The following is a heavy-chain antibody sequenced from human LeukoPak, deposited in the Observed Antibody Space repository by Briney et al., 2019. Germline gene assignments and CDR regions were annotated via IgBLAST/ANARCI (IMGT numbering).Heavy chain of an antibody. Sequence: ASVKVSCKASGYTFTGYYMHWVRQAPGQGLEWMGRINPNSGGTNYAQKFQGRVTMTRDTSISTAYMELSRLRSDDTAVYYCARDIAVAGFQDYWGQGTPVTVSS. D-gene: IGHD6-19*01. CDR3: ARDIAVAGFQDY. J-gene: IGHJ4*02. CDR2: INPNSGGT. V-gene: IGHV1-2*06. CDR1: GYTFTGYY.